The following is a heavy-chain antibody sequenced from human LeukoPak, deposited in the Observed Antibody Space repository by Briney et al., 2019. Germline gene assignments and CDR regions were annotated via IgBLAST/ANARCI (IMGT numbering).Heavy chain of an antibody. Sequence: SETLSLTCTVSGGSLSSYYWSWIPQPPGKGLEWIGYIYYSGSTNYNPSLKSRVTISVDTSKNQFSLKLSSGTAADTAVYYCARERGSVDYWGQGTLVTVSS. CDR3: ARERGSVDY. V-gene: IGHV4-59*01. J-gene: IGHJ4*02. CDR1: GGSLSSYY. D-gene: IGHD3-16*01. CDR2: IYYSGST.